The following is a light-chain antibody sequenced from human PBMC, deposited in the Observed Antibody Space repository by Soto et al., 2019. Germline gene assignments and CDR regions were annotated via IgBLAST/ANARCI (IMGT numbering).Light chain of an antibody. J-gene: IGKJ2*01. CDR3: QQYGSSPLYT. V-gene: IGKV3-20*01. CDR2: GTS. Sequence: ESVLTQSPGTLSLSPGERATLSCRASQSVSSRDLAWYQQKPGQAPRRLIYGTSTRDTGIPDRFSGSGSGTDFTLSISRLEPEDFAVYYCQQYGSSPLYTFGQGTKWEIK. CDR1: QSVSSRD.